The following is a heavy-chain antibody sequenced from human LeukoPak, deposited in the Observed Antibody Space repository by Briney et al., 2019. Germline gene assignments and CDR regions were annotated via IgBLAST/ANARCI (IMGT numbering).Heavy chain of an antibody. V-gene: IGHV4-39*07. CDR1: GGSISSSSYY. CDR3: ARSDGTPGYFDY. J-gene: IGHJ4*02. CDR2: INHSGST. Sequence: SEALSLTCTVSGGSISSSSYYWGWIRQPPGKGLEWIGEINHSGSTNYNPSLKSRVTISVDTSKNQFSLKLSSVTAADTAVYYCARSDGTPGYFDYWGQGTLVTVSS. D-gene: IGHD1-1*01.